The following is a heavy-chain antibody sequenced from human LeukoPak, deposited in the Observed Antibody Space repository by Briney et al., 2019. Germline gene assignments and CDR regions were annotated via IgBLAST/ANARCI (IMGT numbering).Heavy chain of an antibody. D-gene: IGHD6-13*01. V-gene: IGHV3-21*01. CDR1: GFTFSSYS. J-gene: IGHJ4*02. Sequence: GGSLRLSCAASGFTFSSYSMNWVRQAPGKGLEWVSSISSSSSYIYYADSVKGRFTISRDNAKNSLYLQMNSLRAEDTAVYYCARDLAAAIAAATIDYWGQGTLVTVSS. CDR3: ARDLAAAIAAATIDY. CDR2: ISSSSSYI.